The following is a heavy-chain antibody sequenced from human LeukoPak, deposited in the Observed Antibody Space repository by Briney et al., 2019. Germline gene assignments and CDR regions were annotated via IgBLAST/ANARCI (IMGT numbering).Heavy chain of an antibody. CDR1: GFTFSSYG. D-gene: IGHD3-22*01. Sequence: PGGSLRLSCAASGFTFSSYGMHWVRQAPGKGLEWVAFIRYDGSNKYYADSVKGRFTISRDNSKNTLYLQMNSLRAEDTAVYYCASHQSGYYISLFDYWGQGTLVTVSS. CDR2: IRYDGSNK. J-gene: IGHJ4*02. V-gene: IGHV3-30*02. CDR3: ASHQSGYYISLFDY.